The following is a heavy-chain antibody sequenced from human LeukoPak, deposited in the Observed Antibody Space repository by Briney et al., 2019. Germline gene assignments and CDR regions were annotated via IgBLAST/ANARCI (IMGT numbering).Heavy chain of an antibody. CDR2: INPSGGST. Sequence: GASVKVSCKASGYTFTSYYMHWVRQAPGQGLEWMGIINPSGGSTSYAQKFQGRVTMTRDTSTSTVYMELSSLRSEDTAVYYCARCAARAGTTPYYYYGMDVWGQGTTVTVSS. CDR3: ARCAARAGTTPYYYYGMDV. V-gene: IGHV1-46*01. J-gene: IGHJ6*02. CDR1: GYTFTSYY. D-gene: IGHD1-1*01.